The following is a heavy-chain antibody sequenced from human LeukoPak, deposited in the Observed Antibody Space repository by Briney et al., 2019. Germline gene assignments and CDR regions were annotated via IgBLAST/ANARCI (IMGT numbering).Heavy chain of an antibody. V-gene: IGHV3-7*01. D-gene: IGHD5-18*01. J-gene: IGHJ4*02. CDR2: MKQDGSEK. Sequence: GGSLRLSCAASGFTFSSYYMNWVRQAPGKGLEWVANMKQDGSEKYYVDSVKGRFTISRDNARNSLYLQMNSLRAEDTSVYYCARVVRDTATGHFDYWGQGTLVTVSS. CDR1: GFTFSSYY. CDR3: ARVVRDTATGHFDY.